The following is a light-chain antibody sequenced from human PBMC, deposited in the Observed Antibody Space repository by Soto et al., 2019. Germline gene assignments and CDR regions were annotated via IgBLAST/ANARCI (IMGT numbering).Light chain of an antibody. CDR1: QDIRNF. Sequence: DIQMTQSPSSLSASVGDRVTITCRASQDIRNFLAWYQQEPGKVPKLLIYAASTLQSGVPSRFSSNTSGTDFTLTITSLQPEDVATYYCQKYNSAPYTFGQGTKLEIK. CDR3: QKYNSAPYT. CDR2: AAS. V-gene: IGKV1-27*01. J-gene: IGKJ2*01.